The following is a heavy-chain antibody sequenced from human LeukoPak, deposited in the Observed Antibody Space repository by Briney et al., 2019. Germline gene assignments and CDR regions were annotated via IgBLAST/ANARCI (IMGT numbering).Heavy chain of an antibody. V-gene: IGHV3-21*01. J-gene: IGHJ6*03. Sequence: PGGSLRLSCAASGFTVSSNYMSWVRQAPGKGLEWVSSISSSSSYIYYADSVKGRFTISRDNSKNTLYLQMNSLRAEDTAVYYCAKDNYDSYMDVWGKGTTVTVSS. CDR2: ISSSSSYI. CDR1: GFTVSSNY. CDR3: AKDNYDSYMDV. D-gene: IGHD3-3*01.